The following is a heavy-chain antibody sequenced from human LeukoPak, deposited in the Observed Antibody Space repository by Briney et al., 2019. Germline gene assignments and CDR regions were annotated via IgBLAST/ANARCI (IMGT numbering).Heavy chain of an antibody. CDR1: GYTFTSYD. CDR3: APARESGLQTFDS. V-gene: IGHV1-8*01. D-gene: IGHD5-24*01. J-gene: IGHJ4*02. Sequence: ASVKVSCKASGYTFTSYDINWVRQATGQGLEWMGWMNPNRGNTGYAQKFQGRVTMTRNTSISTAYMELSSERSEDTAVYYCAPARESGLQTFDSWGQGTRVTVSS. CDR2: MNPNRGNT.